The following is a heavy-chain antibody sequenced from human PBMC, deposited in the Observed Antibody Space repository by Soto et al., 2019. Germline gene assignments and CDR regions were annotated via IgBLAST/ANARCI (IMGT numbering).Heavy chain of an antibody. J-gene: IGHJ5*02. Sequence: PSDTLSLTCAVSGGSIGTSAYYWGWIRQAPGKGLEWIGSINHSGNTYLSPSLKDRVTMSVDTSKNSFSLKLRSATAADTGLYYCSRRASEGFDPWGQGPLVPV. CDR1: GGSIGTSAYY. CDR3: SRRASEGFDP. CDR2: INHSGNT. V-gene: IGHV4-39*01.